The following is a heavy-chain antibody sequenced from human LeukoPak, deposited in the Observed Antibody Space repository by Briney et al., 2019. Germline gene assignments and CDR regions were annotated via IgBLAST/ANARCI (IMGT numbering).Heavy chain of an antibody. CDR1: GFTFSSYA. J-gene: IGHJ6*02. V-gene: IGHV3-30-3*01. Sequence: GGSLRLSCAASGFTFSSYAMHWVRQAPGKGLEWVAVISYDGSNKYYADSVKGRFTISRDNSKNTLYLQMNSLRAEDTAVYYCARGKTMIVVVTYYYGMDVWGQGTTVTVSS. CDR2: ISYDGSNK. D-gene: IGHD3-22*01. CDR3: ARGKTMIVVVTYYYGMDV.